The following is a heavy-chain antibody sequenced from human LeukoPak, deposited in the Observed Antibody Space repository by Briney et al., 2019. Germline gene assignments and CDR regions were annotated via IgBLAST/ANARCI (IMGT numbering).Heavy chain of an antibody. D-gene: IGHD6-13*01. CDR3: ARDPRLHIAVAGDYYYYGMDV. Sequence: SQTLSLTCAISGDSVSSNSAAWNWIRQSPSRGLEWLGRTYYRSKWYNDYAVSVKSRITINPDTSKNQFSLQLNSVTPEDTAVYYCARDPRLHIAVAGDYYYYGMDVWGQGTTVTVSS. CDR2: TYYRSKWYN. CDR1: GDSVSSNSAA. V-gene: IGHV6-1*01. J-gene: IGHJ6*02.